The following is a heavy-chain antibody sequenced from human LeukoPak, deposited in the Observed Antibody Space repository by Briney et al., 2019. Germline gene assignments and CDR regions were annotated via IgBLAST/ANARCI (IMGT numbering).Heavy chain of an antibody. V-gene: IGHV4-61*02. CDR2: ISSSGST. Sequence: MRSETLSLTCTVSGGSISSGDYYWSWIRQPAGKGLEWIGRISSSGSTNYNPSLKSRVTISVDTSKNQFSLKLSSVTAADTAVYFCARGPYSYDSSGAFDIWGQGTMVTVSS. J-gene: IGHJ3*02. D-gene: IGHD3-22*01. CDR1: GGSISSGDYY. CDR3: ARGPYSYDSSGAFDI.